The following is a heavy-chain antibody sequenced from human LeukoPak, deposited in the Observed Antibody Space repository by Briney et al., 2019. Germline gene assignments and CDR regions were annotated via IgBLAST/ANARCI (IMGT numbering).Heavy chain of an antibody. J-gene: IGHJ4*02. CDR1: GYTFTSYY. D-gene: IGHD2-8*01. CDR2: INPSGGST. CDR3: ARDFCTNGVCYEFDY. V-gene: IGHV1-46*01. Sequence: ASVKVSCKASGYTFTSYYMHWVRQAPGQGLEWMGIINPSGGSTSYAQKFQGRVTMTRDTSISTAYMELSRLRSDDTAVYYCARDFCTNGVCYEFDYWGQGTLVTVSS.